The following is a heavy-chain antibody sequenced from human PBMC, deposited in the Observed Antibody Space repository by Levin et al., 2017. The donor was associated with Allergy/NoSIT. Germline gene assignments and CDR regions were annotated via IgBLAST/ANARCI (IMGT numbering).Heavy chain of an antibody. V-gene: IGHV3-7*03. CDR2: IKEDGREK. CDR1: GFPFSDFW. J-gene: IGHJ6*03. Sequence: LSLTCAASGFPFSDFWMNWVRQAPGKGLEWVANIKEDGREKFYVDSVKGRFTISRDNARNSLYLQMSSLRAEDTAVYYCARDRSSSYRYYMGVWGKGTSVTVSS. CDR3: ARDRSSSYRYYMGV. D-gene: IGHD6-6*01.